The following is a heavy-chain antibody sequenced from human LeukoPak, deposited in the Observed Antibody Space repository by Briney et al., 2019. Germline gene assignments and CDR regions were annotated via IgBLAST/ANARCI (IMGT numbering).Heavy chain of an antibody. D-gene: IGHD3-10*01. CDR2: ISRDGSST. J-gene: IGHJ3*02. CDR1: GFTFSSYC. V-gene: IGHV3-74*01. Sequence: GGSLRLSCAASGFTFSSYCLHWVRQAPGKGLVWVSRISRDGSSTTYADSVKGRFTISRDNAKNTLYLQMNSLRAEDTAVYYCVRWGLGKGEAFDIWGQGTMVTVSS. CDR3: VRWGLGKGEAFDI.